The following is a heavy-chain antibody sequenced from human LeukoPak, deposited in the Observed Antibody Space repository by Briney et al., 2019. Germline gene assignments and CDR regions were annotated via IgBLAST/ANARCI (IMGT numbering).Heavy chain of an antibody. V-gene: IGHV3-48*02. D-gene: IGHD3-9*01. Sequence: PGGSLRLSCAASGFTFSCYSMNWVRQAPGKGLEWVSYISSSSSTIYYADSVKGRFTISRDNAKNSLYLQMNSLRDEDTAVYYCARDQYDILTGYYVDYWGQGTLVTVSS. J-gene: IGHJ4*02. CDR3: ARDQYDILTGYYVDY. CDR1: GFTFSCYS. CDR2: ISSSSSTI.